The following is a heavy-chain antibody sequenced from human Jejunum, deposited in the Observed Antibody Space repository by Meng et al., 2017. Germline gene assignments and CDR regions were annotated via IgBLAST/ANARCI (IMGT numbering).Heavy chain of an antibody. Sequence: VPWRGCGPGLSRPSATLSLICAVSGGSVSSSGYQWGWIRQPPGKGLEWIGYASTNYNPSLKSRVTISLDTSKNQFSLKLTSVTAADTAVYYCARDHWGSLDYWGQGILVTVSS. CDR3: ARDHWGSLDY. D-gene: IGHD7-27*01. CDR2: AST. V-gene: IGHV4-61*08. CDR1: GGSVSSSGYQ. J-gene: IGHJ4*02.